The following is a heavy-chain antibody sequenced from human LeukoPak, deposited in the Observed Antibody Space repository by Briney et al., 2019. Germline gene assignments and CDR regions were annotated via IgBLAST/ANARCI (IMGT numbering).Heavy chain of an antibody. D-gene: IGHD5-12*01. CDR2: ISAYNGNT. J-gene: IGHJ4*02. Sequence: ASVKVSCKASGYTFTSYGISWVRQAPGQGLEWMGWISAYNGNTNYAQKLQGRVTMTTDTSTSTAYMELGSLRPDDTAVYYCARGIYREMATIETQTSFDYWGQGTLVTVSS. CDR3: ARGIYREMATIETQTSFDY. V-gene: IGHV1-18*01. CDR1: GYTFTSYG.